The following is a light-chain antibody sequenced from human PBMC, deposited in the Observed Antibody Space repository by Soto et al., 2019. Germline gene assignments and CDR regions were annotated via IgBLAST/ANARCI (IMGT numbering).Light chain of an antibody. CDR3: AAWDDSLSVLV. CDR2: RNN. J-gene: IGLJ2*01. CDR1: SSNIGSNY. V-gene: IGLV1-47*01. Sequence: SVLTQPPSASGTPGQRVTISCSESSSNIGSNYVYWYQQLPGTAPKLLIYRNNQRPSGVPDRFSGSKSGTSASLAISGLRSEDEADYYCAAWDDSLSVLVFGGGTKVTVL.